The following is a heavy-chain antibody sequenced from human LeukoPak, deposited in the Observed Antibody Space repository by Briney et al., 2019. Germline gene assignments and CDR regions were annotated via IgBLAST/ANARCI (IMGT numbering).Heavy chain of an antibody. J-gene: IGHJ3*02. CDR2: INPNSGGT. V-gene: IGHV1-2*04. D-gene: IGHD6-19*01. CDR3: ARWFRVAGTRGPHAFDI. Sequence: ASVKVSCKASGYTFTGYYMHWVRQAPGQGLEWMGWINPNSGGTNYAQKFQGWVTMTRNTSISTAYMELSRLRSDDTAVYYCARWFRVAGTRGPHAFDIWGQGTMVTVSS. CDR1: GYTFTGYY.